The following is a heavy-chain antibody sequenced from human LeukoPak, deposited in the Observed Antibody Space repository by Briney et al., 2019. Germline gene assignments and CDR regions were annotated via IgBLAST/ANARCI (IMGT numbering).Heavy chain of an antibody. V-gene: IGHV4-34*01. CDR2: INHSGST. CDR1: GGSFSGYY. D-gene: IGHD5-18*01. J-gene: IGHJ6*02. Sequence: SETLSLTCAVYGGSFSGYYWSWIRQPPGKRLEWIGEINHSGSTNYNPSLKSRVTISVDTSKNQFSLKLSSVTAADTAVYYCARRTRGYSYGPYYYGMDVWGQGTTVTVSS. CDR3: ARRTRGYSYGPYYYGMDV.